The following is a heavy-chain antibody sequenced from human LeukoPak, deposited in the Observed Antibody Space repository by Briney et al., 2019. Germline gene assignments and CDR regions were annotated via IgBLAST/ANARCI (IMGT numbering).Heavy chain of an antibody. CDR1: GGPISSSSNY. CDR3: ARRSTMVGRGFDY. J-gene: IGHJ4*02. V-gene: IGHV4-39*01. CDR2: IYHSGST. Sequence: SETLSLTCTVSGGPISSSSNYWGWIRQPPGKGLEWIGSIYHSGSTYYNPSLKSQVTISVDTSKNQFSLKLSSVTAADTAVYYCARRSTMVGRGFDYWGQGTLVTVSS. D-gene: IGHD3-10*01.